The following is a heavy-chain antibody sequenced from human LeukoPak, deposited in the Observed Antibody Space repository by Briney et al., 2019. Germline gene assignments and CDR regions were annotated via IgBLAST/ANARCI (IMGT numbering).Heavy chain of an antibody. Sequence: GASVKVSCKASGYIFINYGFTWVRQAPGQGLEWMGWISGYNGNTYYLQKFQGRVTMTTDTSTNTVYMEMRSLRSDDTAVYYCARLSPNSRVSGYDPQWYFDLWGRGTLVTVSS. CDR1: GYIFINYG. D-gene: IGHD5-12*01. J-gene: IGHJ2*01. V-gene: IGHV1-18*04. CDR2: ISGYNGNT. CDR3: ARLSPNSRVSGYDPQWYFDL.